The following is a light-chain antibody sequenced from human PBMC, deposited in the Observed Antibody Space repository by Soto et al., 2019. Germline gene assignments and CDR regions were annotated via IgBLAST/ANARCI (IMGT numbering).Light chain of an antibody. V-gene: IGKV3-20*01. Sequence: IVFTQSPGTLSLSTGDRATLSCRASQRVSARYLAWYHQKPGQAPRLLIFGASDRATGIPDRFSGSGSGTDFTLTIDRLEPEDFAMYYCQQYSDSPPTFGQGTKVDIK. CDR1: QRVSARY. J-gene: IGKJ1*01. CDR3: QQYSDSPPT. CDR2: GAS.